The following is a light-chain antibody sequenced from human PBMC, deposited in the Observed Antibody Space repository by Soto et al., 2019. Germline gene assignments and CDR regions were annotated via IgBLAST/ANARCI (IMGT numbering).Light chain of an antibody. Sequence: QSVLTQPPSVSGAPGQRVTIYCTGSSSNIGAGYDVHWYQQLPGTAPKLLISGNSDRPSGVPDRFSGSKSGASASLAITGRQAEDEGEYYCQSYDTSRNSVYVFGTGTKLTVL. CDR1: SSNIGAGYD. V-gene: IGLV1-40*01. CDR2: GNS. CDR3: QSYDTSRNSVYV. J-gene: IGLJ1*01.